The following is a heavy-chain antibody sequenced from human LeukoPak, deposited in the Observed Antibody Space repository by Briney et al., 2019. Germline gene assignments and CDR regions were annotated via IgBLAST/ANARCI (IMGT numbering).Heavy chain of an antibody. CDR3: TRDLPRQGSY. CDR2: ISGSGGST. V-gene: IGHV3-23*01. Sequence: GGSLRLSCAASGFTFSSYAMSWVRQAPGKGLEWVSAISGSGGSTYYADSVKGRFTISRDNSKNTLYLQMNSLKTEDTAVYYCTRDLPRQGSYWGQGTLVTVSS. J-gene: IGHJ4*02. CDR1: GFTFSSYA.